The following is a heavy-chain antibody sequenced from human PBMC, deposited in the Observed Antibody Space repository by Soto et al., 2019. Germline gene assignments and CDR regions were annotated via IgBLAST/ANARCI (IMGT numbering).Heavy chain of an antibody. V-gene: IGHV3-33*01. CDR2: IWYDGSNK. J-gene: IGHJ4*02. CDR3: ARKPVSVEYYFDY. D-gene: IGHD3-3*01. Sequence: QVQLVESGGGVVQPGESLRLSCAASGFTFSSYGMHWVRQAPGKGLEWVAVIWYDGSNKYYADSVKGRFTISRDNSKNARYRQRSRLRAEDTAVYYCARKPVSVEYYFDYGGPGSLVNGSS. CDR1: GFTFSSYG.